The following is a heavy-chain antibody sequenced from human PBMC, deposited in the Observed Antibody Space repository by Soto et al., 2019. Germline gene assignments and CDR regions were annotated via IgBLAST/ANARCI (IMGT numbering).Heavy chain of an antibody. V-gene: IGHV1-24*01. CDR2: FDPEDGET. CDR3: ATDFAPGSYSGYDSVY. J-gene: IGHJ4*02. Sequence: GASVKVSCKVSGYTLTELSMHWVRQAPGKGLEWMGGFDPEDGETIYAQKFQGRVTMTEDTSTDTAYMELGSLRSEDTAVYYCATDFAPGSYSGYDSVYWGQGTLVTVSS. CDR1: GYTLTELS. D-gene: IGHD5-12*01.